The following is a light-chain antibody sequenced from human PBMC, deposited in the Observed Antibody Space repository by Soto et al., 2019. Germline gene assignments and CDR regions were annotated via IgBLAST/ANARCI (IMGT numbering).Light chain of an antibody. CDR3: HQYGSLTT. Sequence: EIVLTQSPGTLSLSPWERATLSCRASQSVGSSYLAWYQQKPGQTPRLLIYGASNRATGIPDRFSGSGSGTDFTLTISRLEPEDFAVYHCHQYGSLTTFGPGTKVDIK. CDR1: QSVGSSY. V-gene: IGKV3-20*01. J-gene: IGKJ3*01. CDR2: GAS.